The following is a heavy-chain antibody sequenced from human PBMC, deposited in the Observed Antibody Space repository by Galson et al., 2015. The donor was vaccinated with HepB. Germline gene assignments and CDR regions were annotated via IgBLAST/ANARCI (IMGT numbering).Heavy chain of an antibody. CDR3: ARFPYGPYDSSGYPGY. V-gene: IGHV4-39*01. CDR1: DDSISTSSYY. Sequence: ETLSLTCSVSDDSISTSSYYWGWIRQPPGKGLEWIGTIYYSGSTYYNPSLESRVTISVDTSKSQFSLKLSSVTAADTAVYYCARFPYGPYDSSGYPGYWGQGTLVTVSS. CDR2: IYYSGST. D-gene: IGHD3-22*01. J-gene: IGHJ4*02.